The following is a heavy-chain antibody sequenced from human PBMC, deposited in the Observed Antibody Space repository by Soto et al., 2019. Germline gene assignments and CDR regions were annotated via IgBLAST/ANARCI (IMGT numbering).Heavy chain of an antibody. V-gene: IGHV4-59*01. CDR1: GGSLSSYY. D-gene: IGHD3-22*01. CDR2: IYYSGST. J-gene: IGHJ4*02. Sequence: TSETLSLTCTVSGGSLSSYYWSWIRQPPGKGLEWIGYIYYSGSTNYNPSLKSRVTISVDTSKNQFSLKLSSVTAADTAVYYCARSFYYDSSGYSYFDYWGQGTLVTVSS. CDR3: ARSFYYDSSGYSYFDY.